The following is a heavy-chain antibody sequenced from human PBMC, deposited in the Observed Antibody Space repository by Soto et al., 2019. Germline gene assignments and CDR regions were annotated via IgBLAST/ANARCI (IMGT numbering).Heavy chain of an antibody. CDR2: IIPLSATT. V-gene: IGHV1-69*06. CDR3: ARGFDYRGIVVVPAANPCYYGMDV. J-gene: IGHJ6*02. CDR1: GGTLSNNA. D-gene: IGHD2-2*01. Sequence: QVQLVQSGTEVKKPGSSVKVSCKASGGTLSNNAISWVRQAPGQGLEWMGGIIPLSATTNYAQKFEGRVTNTADRSTSTAYMEVHSLKSEDPAVYYCARGFDYRGIVVVPAANPCYYGMDVWGQGTTVTVSS.